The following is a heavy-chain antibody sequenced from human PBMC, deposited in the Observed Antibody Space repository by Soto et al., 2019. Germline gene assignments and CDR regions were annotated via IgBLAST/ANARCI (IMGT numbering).Heavy chain of an antibody. J-gene: IGHJ4*02. CDR3: ASHPRDSSGYWYYFDY. D-gene: IGHD3-22*01. V-gene: IGHV3-21*01. CDR2: ISSSSSYI. CDR1: GFTFSSYS. Sequence: EVQLVESGGGLVKPGGSLRLSCAASGFTFSSYSMNWVRQAPGKGLEWVSSISSSSSYIYYADSVTGRFTISRDNAKNSLYLQMNSLRAEDTAVYYCASHPRDSSGYWYYFDYWGQGTLVTVSS.